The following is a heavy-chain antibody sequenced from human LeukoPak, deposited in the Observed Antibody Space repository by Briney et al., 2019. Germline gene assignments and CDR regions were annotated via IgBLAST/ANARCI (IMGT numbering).Heavy chain of an antibody. V-gene: IGHV1-18*01. D-gene: IGHD6-19*01. Sequence: GASVKVSCKASGHTFTSYGISWVRQAPGQGLEWMGWISAYNGNTNYAQKLQGRVTMTTDTSTSTAYMKLRSLRSDDTAVYYCARARADNWFDPWGQGTLVTVSS. CDR1: GHTFTSYG. CDR2: ISAYNGNT. CDR3: ARARADNWFDP. J-gene: IGHJ5*02.